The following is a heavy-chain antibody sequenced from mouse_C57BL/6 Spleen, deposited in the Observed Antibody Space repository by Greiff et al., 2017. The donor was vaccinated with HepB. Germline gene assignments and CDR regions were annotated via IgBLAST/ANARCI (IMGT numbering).Heavy chain of an antibody. CDR2: ISYDGSN. D-gene: IGHD2-5*01. CDR1: GYSITSGYY. Sequence: EVQLQESGPGLVKPSQSLSLTCSVTGYSITSGYYWNWIRQFPGNKREWMGYISYDGSNNYNPSLKNRTSITRDTSKNQFFLKLNSVTTEDTATYYCARGAYYSNLDYWGQGTTLTVSS. CDR3: ARGAYYSNLDY. J-gene: IGHJ2*01. V-gene: IGHV3-6*01.